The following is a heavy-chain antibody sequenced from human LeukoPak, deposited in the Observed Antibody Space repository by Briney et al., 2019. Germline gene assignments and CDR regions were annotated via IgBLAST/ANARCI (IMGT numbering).Heavy chain of an antibody. J-gene: IGHJ4*02. D-gene: IGHD5-12*01. CDR2: INPNSGGT. V-gene: IGHV1-2*02. CDR1: GYSFTAYY. CDR3: ARDMATSFGDFDY. Sequence: ASVKVSCKASGYSFTAYYMHWVRQAPGQGLEWMGWINPNSGGTNYAQKFQGRVTMTRDTSISTAYMELSRLRSDDTAVYYCARDMATSFGDFDYWGQGTLVTVSS.